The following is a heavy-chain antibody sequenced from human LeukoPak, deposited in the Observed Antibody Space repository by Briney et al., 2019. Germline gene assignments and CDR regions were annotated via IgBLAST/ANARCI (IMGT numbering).Heavy chain of an antibody. V-gene: IGHV4-34*01. CDR1: GGSFSGYY. CDR3: ARGGYYFDY. J-gene: IGHJ4*02. Sequence: PSETLSLTCALYGGSFSGYYWSWIRQPPGKGLEWIGEINHSGSTNYNPSLKSRVTISVDTSKNQFSLKLSSVTAADTAVYYCARGGYYFDYWGQGTLVTVSS. CDR2: INHSGST.